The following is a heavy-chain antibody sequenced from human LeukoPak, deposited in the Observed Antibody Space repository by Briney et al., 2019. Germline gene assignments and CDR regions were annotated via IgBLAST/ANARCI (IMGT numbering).Heavy chain of an antibody. CDR2: ISTYNANT. V-gene: IGHV1-18*01. D-gene: IGHD3-22*01. Sequence: GASVKVSCKASGYTFISSGISWVRQAPGQGLEWMGWISTYNANTNYARKFQGRVTMTTDTSTSTAYMELRSPRSDDTAVYYCARNDSTGYYHSWGQGTLVTVSS. CDR3: ARNDSTGYYHS. CDR1: GYTFISSG. J-gene: IGHJ5*02.